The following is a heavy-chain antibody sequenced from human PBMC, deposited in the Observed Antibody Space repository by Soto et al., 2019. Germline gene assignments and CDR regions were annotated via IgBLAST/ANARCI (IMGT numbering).Heavy chain of an antibody. J-gene: IGHJ4*02. CDR3: ARGMTPPGAPAWYYFDS. Sequence: QVQLQESGPGLMKPSETLSLTCTVSGASITSSSYWSWIRQPAGKGLEWIGRFSLSVTTNYNPSLRSRVTMSADVSKNQFSLRLTSVTAADTALYYCARGMTPPGAPAWYYFDSWGQGTLVTVSS. CDR2: FSLSVTT. V-gene: IGHV4-4*07. D-gene: IGHD2-8*02. CDR1: GASITSSSY.